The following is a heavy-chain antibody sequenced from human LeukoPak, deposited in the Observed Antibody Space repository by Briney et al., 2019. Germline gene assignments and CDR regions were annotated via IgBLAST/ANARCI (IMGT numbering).Heavy chain of an antibody. D-gene: IGHD2-21*01. Sequence: VGALRLSCAASGFTFSSYGMHWVRQAPGKGLEWVAVIWYDGSNKYYADSVKVRFTISRDNSNNTLYLQMNSMRAEDTALYYCARSFAPFAPFAIWGQGTMVTVSS. CDR1: GFTFSSYG. J-gene: IGHJ3*02. V-gene: IGHV3-33*01. CDR3: ARSFAPFAPFAI. CDR2: IWYDGSNK.